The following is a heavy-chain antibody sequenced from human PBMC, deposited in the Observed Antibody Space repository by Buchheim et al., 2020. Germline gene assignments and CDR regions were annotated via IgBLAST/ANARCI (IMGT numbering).Heavy chain of an antibody. Sequence: QVQLVQSGAEVKKPGALVKVSCKASGYTFTGYYMHWVRQAPGQGLEWMGWINPNSGGTNYAQKFQGWVTMTRDTSISTAYMELSRLRSDDTAVYYCARETGLAAAGTLYYYYGMDVWGQGTT. V-gene: IGHV1-2*04. CDR2: INPNSGGT. J-gene: IGHJ6*02. CDR1: GYTFTGYY. D-gene: IGHD6-13*01. CDR3: ARETGLAAAGTLYYYYGMDV.